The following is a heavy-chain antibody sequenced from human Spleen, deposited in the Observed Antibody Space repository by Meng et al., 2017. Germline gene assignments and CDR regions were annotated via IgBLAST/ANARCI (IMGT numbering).Heavy chain of an antibody. D-gene: IGHD6-13*01. CDR3: ARDEDISAAGKLFGDY. Sequence: ASVQVSCKASGYTFTSYGISWVRQAPGQGLEWMGRINPKSGDTHYAQRFQGRVTMTGDTSISTAYMELSGLRSDDTAMDYCARDEDISAAGKLFGDYWGQGTLVTVSS. CDR2: INPKSGDT. J-gene: IGHJ4*02. V-gene: IGHV1-2*06. CDR1: GYTFTSYG.